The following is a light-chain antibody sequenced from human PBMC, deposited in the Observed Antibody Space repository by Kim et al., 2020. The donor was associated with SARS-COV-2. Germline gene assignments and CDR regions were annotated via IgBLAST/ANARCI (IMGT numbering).Light chain of an antibody. V-gene: IGLV4-69*02. J-gene: IGLJ7*01. Sequence: QLVVTQSPSASASLGASVKLTYTLSSGHSNYAIAWHQQHPEKGPRYLMRVNSDGSHTKGDGIPDRFSGSSSGADRYLTISSLQSDDEADYYCQTWGTGIAVFGGGTQLTVL. CDR2: VNSDGSH. CDR3: QTWGTGIAV. CDR1: SGHSNYA.